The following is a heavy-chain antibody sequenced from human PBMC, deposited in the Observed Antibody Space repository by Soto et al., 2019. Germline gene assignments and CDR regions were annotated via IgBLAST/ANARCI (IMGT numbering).Heavy chain of an antibody. V-gene: IGHV4-39*01. Sequence: KTSETLSLTCTVSGGSISSSSYYWGWIRQPPGKGLEWIGSIYYSGSTYYNPSLKSRVTISVDTSKNQFSLKLSSVTAADTAVYYCASGWSSSQKIVDSWGQGTLVTVSS. CDR3: ASGWSSSQKIVDS. D-gene: IGHD6-6*01. J-gene: IGHJ4*02. CDR2: IYYSGST. CDR1: GGSISSSSYY.